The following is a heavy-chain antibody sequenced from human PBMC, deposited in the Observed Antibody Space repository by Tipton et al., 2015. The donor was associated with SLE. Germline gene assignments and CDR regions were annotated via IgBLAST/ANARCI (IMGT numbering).Heavy chain of an antibody. CDR2: IKQDESEK. J-gene: IGHJ3*02. Sequence: SLRLSCAASGFTFSNYWMSWVRQAPGKGLEWVANIKQDESEKYYVDSVKGRFTISRDNARNSLYLQMNSLRAEDTAVYYCARYSSGWHDAFDIWGQGTMVTVSS. CDR1: GFTFSNYW. D-gene: IGHD6-19*01. V-gene: IGHV3-7*01. CDR3: ARYSSGWHDAFDI.